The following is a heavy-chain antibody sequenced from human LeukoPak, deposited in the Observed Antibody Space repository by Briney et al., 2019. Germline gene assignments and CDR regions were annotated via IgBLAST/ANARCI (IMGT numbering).Heavy chain of an antibody. D-gene: IGHD3-10*01. Sequence: SETLSLTCTVSGGSISSYYWSWIRQPPGKGLECIGYIYYSGSTNYNPSLKSRVTISVDTSKNQFSLKLTSVTAADTAVYYCARDRELGYWGQGTLVTVSS. CDR2: IYYSGST. J-gene: IGHJ4*02. V-gene: IGHV4-59*01. CDR1: GGSISSYY. CDR3: ARDRELGY.